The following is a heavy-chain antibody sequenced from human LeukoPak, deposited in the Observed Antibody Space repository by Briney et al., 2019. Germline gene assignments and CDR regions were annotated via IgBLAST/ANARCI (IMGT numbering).Heavy chain of an antibody. D-gene: IGHD4-17*01. Sequence: ASVKVSCKASGYTFTGYYMHWVRQAPGQGLEWMGWINPNSGGTNYAQKFQGWVTMTRDTSISTAYMELSRLRSDDTAVYYCARSYGDYAFYYYYYGMDVWGQGTTVTVSS. CDR1: GYTFTGYY. CDR3: ARSYGDYAFYYYYYGMDV. CDR2: INPNSGGT. J-gene: IGHJ6*02. V-gene: IGHV1-2*04.